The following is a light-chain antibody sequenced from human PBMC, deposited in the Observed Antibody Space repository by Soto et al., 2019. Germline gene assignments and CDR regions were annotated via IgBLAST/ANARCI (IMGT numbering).Light chain of an antibody. J-gene: IGKJ5*01. Sequence: EIVMTRSPVTLSVSPGERATLSCRASQSINSNLAWYQQKPGQAPSLLIYGAFTRATGIPARFSGTGSGTEFTLTISSLQSEDLALYYCQQANTFPGTFGQGTRLEIK. CDR1: QSINSN. CDR2: GAF. CDR3: QQANTFPGT. V-gene: IGKV3-15*01.